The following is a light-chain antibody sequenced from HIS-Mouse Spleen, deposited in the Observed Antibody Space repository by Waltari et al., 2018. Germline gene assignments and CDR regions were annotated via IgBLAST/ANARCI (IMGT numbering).Light chain of an antibody. V-gene: IGKV3-11*01. CDR3: QQRSNWPPFT. Sequence: EIVLTQSPATLSLSPGERATLHCRASQSVSSYLAWYQQKPGQAPRLLIYDASNRATGIPARFSGSGSGTDFTLTISSLEPEDFAVYYCQQRSNWPPFTFGPGTKVDIK. J-gene: IGKJ3*01. CDR1: QSVSSY. CDR2: DAS.